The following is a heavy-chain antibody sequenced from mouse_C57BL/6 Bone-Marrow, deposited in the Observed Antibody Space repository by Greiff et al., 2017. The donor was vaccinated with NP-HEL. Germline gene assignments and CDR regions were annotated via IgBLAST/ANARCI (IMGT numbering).Heavy chain of an antibody. CDR3: ARRRYFDV. Sequence: VQLVESGAELARPGASVKMSCKASGYTFTSYTMHWVKQRPGQGLEWIGYINPSSGYTKYNQKFKDKATLTADKSSSTAYMQLSSLTSEDSAVYYCARRRYFDVWGTGTTVTVSS. CDR1: GYTFTSYT. CDR2: INPSSGYT. V-gene: IGHV1-4*01. J-gene: IGHJ1*03.